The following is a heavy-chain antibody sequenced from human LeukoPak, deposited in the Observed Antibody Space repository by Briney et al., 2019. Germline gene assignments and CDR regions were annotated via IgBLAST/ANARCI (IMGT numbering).Heavy chain of an antibody. D-gene: IGHD3-16*01. CDR2: ISYSGNT. CDR3: ATRPPGESYVPYFDF. V-gene: IGHV4-61*01. Sequence: PSETLSLTCTVSGASVSSDTYYWSRIRQPPGKGLEWIGYISYSGNTNYNPSLKSRVTISVDTSKNQFSLKLRSVTAADTAVYYCATRPPGESYVPYFDFWGQGTPVTVSS. J-gene: IGHJ4*02. CDR1: GASVSSDTYY.